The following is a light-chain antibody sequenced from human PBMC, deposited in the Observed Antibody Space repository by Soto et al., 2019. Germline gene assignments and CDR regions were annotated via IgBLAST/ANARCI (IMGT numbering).Light chain of an antibody. V-gene: IGLV2-14*01. Sequence: QSVLTQPASMSGSPGQSITISCTGTSSDVGGYNYVSWYQQHPGRAPKLMICEVTNRPSGVSNRFSGSKSGNTASLTISGLQAEDEADYYCSSYTTSSTWVFGGGTKLTVL. J-gene: IGLJ3*02. CDR3: SSYTTSSTWV. CDR2: EVT. CDR1: SSDVGGYNY.